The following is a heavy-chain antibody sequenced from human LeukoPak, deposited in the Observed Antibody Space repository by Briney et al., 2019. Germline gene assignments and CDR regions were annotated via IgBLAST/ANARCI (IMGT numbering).Heavy chain of an antibody. CDR3: AKACCSSTSCYRNYYYGMVV. CDR1: GFTFSSYA. CDR2: ISGSGGST. Sequence: GGSLRLSCAASGFTFSSYAMSWVRQAPGKGLEWVSAISGSGGSTYYADSVKGRFTISRDNSKNTLYLQMNSLRAEDTAVYYCAKACCSSTSCYRNYYYGMVVWGQGTTVTVSS. J-gene: IGHJ6*02. V-gene: IGHV3-23*01. D-gene: IGHD2-2*02.